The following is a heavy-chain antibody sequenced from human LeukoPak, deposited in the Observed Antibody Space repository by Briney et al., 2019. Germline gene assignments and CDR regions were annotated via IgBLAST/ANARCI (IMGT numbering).Heavy chain of an antibody. CDR1: GFIFSSYA. CDR2: ISGSGGST. V-gene: IGHV3-23*01. J-gene: IGHJ4*01. Sequence: PGGSLTLLCAASGFIFSSYAMSGVRQAPGKGLEWVSTISGSGGSTYYADSVKGRFTISRDNSKNTVCLQTKSLRAEDTDVYYCAKDRSCINDACHVDFDYWGHGTLVTVSS. D-gene: IGHD2-8*01. CDR3: AKDRSCINDACHVDFDY.